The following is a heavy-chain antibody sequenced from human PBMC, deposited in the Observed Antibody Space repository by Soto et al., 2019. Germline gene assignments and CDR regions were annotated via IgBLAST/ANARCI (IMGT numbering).Heavy chain of an antibody. Sequence: PSETLSLTCTVSGGPISSYYWSWIRQPPGKGLEWIEYIYYSGSTNYNPSLKSRVTISVETSKNQCSLKLSSVSAGDRGAFYCARTLYDFWSGIHDYWGQGTLVTVSS. V-gene: IGHV4-59*01. CDR3: ARTLYDFWSGIHDY. CDR1: GGPISSYY. CDR2: IYYSGST. D-gene: IGHD3-3*01. J-gene: IGHJ4*02.